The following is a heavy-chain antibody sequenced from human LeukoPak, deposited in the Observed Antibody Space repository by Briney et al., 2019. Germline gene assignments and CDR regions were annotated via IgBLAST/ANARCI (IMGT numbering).Heavy chain of an antibody. Sequence: GGSLRLSCAASGFTFSSYWMSWVRQAPGKGLEWVANIKQDGSEKYYVDSVKGRFTISRDNAKNSLYLQMNSLRAEDTAVYYCARGPRSTRDIAAAIYSYWGQGTLVTVSS. V-gene: IGHV3-7*01. CDR3: ARGPRSTRDIAAAIYSY. D-gene: IGHD6-13*01. CDR2: IKQDGSEK. CDR1: GFTFSSYW. J-gene: IGHJ4*02.